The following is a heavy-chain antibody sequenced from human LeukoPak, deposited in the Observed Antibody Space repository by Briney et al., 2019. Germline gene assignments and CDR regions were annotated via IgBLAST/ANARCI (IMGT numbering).Heavy chain of an antibody. Sequence: GESLKISCKGSGYSFTGYWIGWVRQMPGKGLEWMGIIYPGDSDTRYSPSFQGQVTISADKSISTAYLQWSSLKASDTAMYYCARLDYDSSGYSYYFDYWGQGTLVTVSS. J-gene: IGHJ4*02. CDR1: GYSFTGYW. D-gene: IGHD3-22*01. V-gene: IGHV5-51*01. CDR2: IYPGDSDT. CDR3: ARLDYDSSGYSYYFDY.